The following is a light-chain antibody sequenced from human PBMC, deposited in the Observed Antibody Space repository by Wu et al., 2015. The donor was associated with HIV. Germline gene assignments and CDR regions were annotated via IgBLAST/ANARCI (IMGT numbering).Light chain of an antibody. J-gene: IGKJ4*01. CDR3: QQYNGWPLT. CDR2: GAS. V-gene: IGKV3-15*01. CDR1: QSVGSN. Sequence: EIVMTQSPATLSVSPGERATLSCKASQSVGSNLAWYQQKPGQAPRLLIYGASTRATGIPARFSGSGSGTEFTLTISSLQSEDFAVYFCQQYNGWPLTFGGGTKVEIK.